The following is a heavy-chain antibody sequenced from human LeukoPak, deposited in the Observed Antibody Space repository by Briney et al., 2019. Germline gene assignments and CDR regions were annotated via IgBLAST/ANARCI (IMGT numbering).Heavy chain of an antibody. CDR2: ISLSGDSA. J-gene: IGHJ4*02. Sequence: GGSLRLSCAASGFTFSSNYMSWVRPAPGKVPEKISTISLSGDSASYADSVKGRFTISRDNSKSSLYLHMNSLRDEDTAVYYCAKRVAGTSKYFDYWGQGTLVTVSS. CDR1: GFTFSSNY. D-gene: IGHD6-19*01. CDR3: AKRVAGTSKYFDY. V-gene: IGHV3-23*01.